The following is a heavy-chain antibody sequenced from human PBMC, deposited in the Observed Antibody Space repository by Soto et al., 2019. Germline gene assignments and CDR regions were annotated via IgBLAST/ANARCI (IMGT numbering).Heavy chain of an antibody. D-gene: IGHD2-15*01. CDR3: ARQRSVAPYWYFDL. Sequence: QVQLQESGPGLVKPSETLSLTCTVSGGSISSYYWSWIRQPAGKGLEWIGRIYTSGSTNYNPSLKSRVTMSVDTSKNQFSLTLSSVTAADTAVYYCARQRSVAPYWYFDLWGRGTLVTVSS. CDR1: GGSISSYY. J-gene: IGHJ2*01. CDR2: IYTSGST. V-gene: IGHV4-4*07.